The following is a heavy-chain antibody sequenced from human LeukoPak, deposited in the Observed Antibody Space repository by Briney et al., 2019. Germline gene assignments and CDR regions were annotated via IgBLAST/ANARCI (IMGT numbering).Heavy chain of an antibody. CDR1: GFIFTDYY. D-gene: IGHD4-11*01. CDR3: ARGDGLQSHYYYMDV. CDR2: ISSSSSTI. J-gene: IGHJ6*03. V-gene: IGHV3-11*04. Sequence: PGGSLRLSCAASGFIFTDYYMSWVRQAPGKGLEWVAYISSSSSTIYYADSVKGRFTISRDNAKNSLYLQMNSLRAEDTAVYYCARGDGLQSHYYYMDVWGKGTTVTVSS.